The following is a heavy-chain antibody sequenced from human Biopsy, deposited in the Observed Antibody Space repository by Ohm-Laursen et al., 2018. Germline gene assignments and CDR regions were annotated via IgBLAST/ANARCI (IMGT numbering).Heavy chain of an antibody. V-gene: IGHV3-48*03. J-gene: IGHJ3*01. Sequence: SLRLSCAASGFTLSQYSVNWVRQAPGKGMEWISYIYGGGNPVSYADSVKGRFTISRDNAHNSPYLHMNSLRAEDTAVYYCARLNSGTYDASDLWGQGTMVIVSS. D-gene: IGHD1-26*01. CDR1: GFTLSQYS. CDR3: ARLNSGTYDASDL. CDR2: IYGGGNPV.